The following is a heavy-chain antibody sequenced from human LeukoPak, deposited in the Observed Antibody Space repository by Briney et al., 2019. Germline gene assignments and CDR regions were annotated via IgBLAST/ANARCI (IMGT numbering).Heavy chain of an antibody. Sequence: GASVKVSCKASGYTFTSYGISWVRQAPGQGLEWMGWISAYNGNTNYAQKLQGRVTMTTDTSTSTAYMELRSLRSDDTAVYYCARVGVRYCSSTSCYGDNWFDPWGQGTLVTVSS. V-gene: IGHV1-18*01. D-gene: IGHD2-2*01. CDR3: ARVGVRYCSSTSCYGDNWFDP. CDR2: ISAYNGNT. J-gene: IGHJ5*02. CDR1: GYTFTSYG.